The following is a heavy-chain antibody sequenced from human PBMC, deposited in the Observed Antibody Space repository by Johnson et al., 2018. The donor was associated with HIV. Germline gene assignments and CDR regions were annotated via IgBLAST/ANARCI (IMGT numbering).Heavy chain of an antibody. CDR2: ISYDGRNK. J-gene: IGHJ3*02. CDR3: ARDLHYYGRDDAFDI. V-gene: IGHV3-30*14. CDR1: GFTFSSYA. Sequence: QVQLVESGGGVVQPGRSLRLSCAASGFTFSSYAMHWVRQAPGKGLEWVAVISYDGRNKFYADSLKGRFSISRDNSNNTLYLQMNSLRPEDTAVYYCARDLHYYGRDDAFDIWGQGTMVTVSS. D-gene: IGHD3-10*01.